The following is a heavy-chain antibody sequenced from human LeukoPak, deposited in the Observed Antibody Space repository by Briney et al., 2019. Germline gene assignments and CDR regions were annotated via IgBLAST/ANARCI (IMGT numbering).Heavy chain of an antibody. CDR2: IYTSGPT. J-gene: IGHJ5*02. V-gene: IGHV4-4*07. Sequence: PTQTLSPTLSVAGASISSYSWSWIRQPPGKGLEWIGRIYTSGPTNYNPSLKSRVPISVDKSKNQFSLKLSSVTAPDTAVYYCARDYVDTTMGQRFDPWGHGTLVTVSS. CDR3: ARDYVDTTMGQRFDP. CDR1: GASISSYS. D-gene: IGHD5-18*01.